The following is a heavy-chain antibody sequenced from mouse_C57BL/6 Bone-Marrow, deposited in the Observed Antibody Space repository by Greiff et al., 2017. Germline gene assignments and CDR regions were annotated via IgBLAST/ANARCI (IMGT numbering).Heavy chain of an antibody. CDR2: IYPRSGNT. Sequence: VKLMESGAELARPGASVKLSCKASGYTFTSYGISWVKQRTGQGLEWIGEIYPRSGNTSYNEKFKGQATLTADNSSSTAYMELRSLTSEDSAVYFCARSRDGYGANSCYFDYWGQGTTLTVAS. V-gene: IGHV1-81*01. CDR1: GYTFTSYG. CDR3: ARSRDGYGANSCYFDY. J-gene: IGHJ2*01. D-gene: IGHD2-2*01.